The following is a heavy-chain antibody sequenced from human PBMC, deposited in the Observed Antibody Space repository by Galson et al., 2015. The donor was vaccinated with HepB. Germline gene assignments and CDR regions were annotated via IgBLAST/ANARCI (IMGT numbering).Heavy chain of an antibody. CDR2: IYHSGST. V-gene: IGHV4-38-2*02. CDR3: ARESSGYALNYYYYGMDV. J-gene: IGHJ6*02. CDR1: GYSISSGYY. D-gene: IGHD5-12*01. Sequence: TLSLTCAVSGYSISSGYYWGWIRQPPGKGLEWIGSIYHSGSTYYNPSLKSRVTISVDTSKNQFSLKLSSVTAADTAVYYCARESSGYALNYYYYGMDVWGQGTTVTVSS.